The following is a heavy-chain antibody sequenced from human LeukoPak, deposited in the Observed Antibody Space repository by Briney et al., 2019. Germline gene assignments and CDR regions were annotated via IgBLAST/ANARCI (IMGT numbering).Heavy chain of an antibody. CDR3: ARESGTYYFAY. Sequence: GGSLRLSCAASGFTFSSYAMHWVRQAPGKGLEWVAVISYDGSNKYYADSVKGRFTISRDNSKNTLYLQMNSLRAEDTAVYYCARESGTYYFAYWGQGALVTVSS. V-gene: IGHV3-30-3*01. CDR1: GFTFSSYA. J-gene: IGHJ4*02. CDR2: ISYDGSNK. D-gene: IGHD1-26*01.